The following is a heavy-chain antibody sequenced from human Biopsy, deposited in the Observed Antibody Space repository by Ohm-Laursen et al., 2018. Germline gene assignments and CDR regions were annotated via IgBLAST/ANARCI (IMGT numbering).Heavy chain of an antibody. V-gene: IGHV1-69*06. J-gene: IGHJ5*02. D-gene: IGHD3-3*01. Sequence: ASVKVSCNTSGYTFSSSDINWLRQAPGQGLEWMGGINPMFGTAKYAQRFQGRVTITADKSTSTADMELSSLRSDDTAVYYCARSFGVVINFEHNWFDPWGQGTLVTVSS. CDR1: GYTFSSSD. CDR2: INPMFGTA. CDR3: ARSFGVVINFEHNWFDP.